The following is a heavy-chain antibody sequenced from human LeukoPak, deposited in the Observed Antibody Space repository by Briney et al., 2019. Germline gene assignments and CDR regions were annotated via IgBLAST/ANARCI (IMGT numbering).Heavy chain of an antibody. Sequence: SETLCLTCTVSGGSISSGGYYWSWIRQHPGKGLEWIGYIYHSGSTYYNPSLKSRVTISVDPSKNQFSLKLSSVTAADTAVYYCARGNGYSNQNWFDPWGQGTLVTVSS. D-gene: IGHD4-11*01. V-gene: IGHV4-31*03. CDR1: GGSISSGGYY. CDR2: IYHSGST. J-gene: IGHJ5*02. CDR3: ARGNGYSNQNWFDP.